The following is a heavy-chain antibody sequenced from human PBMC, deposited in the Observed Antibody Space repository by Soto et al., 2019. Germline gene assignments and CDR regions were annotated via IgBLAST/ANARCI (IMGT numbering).Heavy chain of an antibody. CDR1: SCCVNTLH. D-gene: IGHD3-16*02. J-gene: IGHJ5*02. Sequence: TLVLTFAVSSCCVNTLHGSWVRQTAGKGLEWIGRIFPNGNTDYSPSLKSRVTLSVDTSKNQISLNLTSVTAADMAVYYCARGGLASGELSFRGWFDPWGQGTLVTVSS. V-gene: IGHV4-4*07. CDR2: IFPNGNT. CDR3: ARGGLASGELSFRGWFDP.